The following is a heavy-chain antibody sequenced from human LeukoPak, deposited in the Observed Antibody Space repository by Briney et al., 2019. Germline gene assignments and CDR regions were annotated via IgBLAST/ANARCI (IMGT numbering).Heavy chain of an antibody. CDR2: MYYSGST. Sequence: TSETLSLTCTVSGGSIRSSYWSWIRQPPGKGLEWIGYMYYSGSTKYNPSLKSRVTMSVDTSQNQFSLKLSSVTAADTAVYHCARVSVRGYGYYYFDYWGQGTLVTVSS. CDR3: ARVSVRGYGYYYFDY. J-gene: IGHJ4*02. V-gene: IGHV4-59*01. D-gene: IGHD5-12*01. CDR1: GGSIRSSY.